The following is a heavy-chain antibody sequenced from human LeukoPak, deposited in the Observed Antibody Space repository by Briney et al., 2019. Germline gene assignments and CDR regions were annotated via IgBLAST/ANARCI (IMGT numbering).Heavy chain of an antibody. D-gene: IGHD6-19*01. J-gene: IGHJ4*02. V-gene: IGHV3-30*02. Sequence: GGSLRLSCAASGFTFSSYGMHWVRQAPGKGLEWVAVIWYDGSNKYYADSVKGRFTISRDNSKNTLYLQMNSLRAEDTAVYYCAKEGVAGNFDYWGQGTLVTVSS. CDR3: AKEGVAGNFDY. CDR1: GFTFSSYG. CDR2: IWYDGSNK.